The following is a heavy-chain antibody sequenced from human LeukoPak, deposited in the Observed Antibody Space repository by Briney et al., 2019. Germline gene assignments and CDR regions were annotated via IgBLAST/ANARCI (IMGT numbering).Heavy chain of an antibody. CDR3: TTDSMIVERRVPFDC. Sequence: GGSLRLSCAASGFTFNNAWMSWVRQAPGKGLEWVGRIKSKTDGGTPDYAAPVKGRFTISRDDSRNTLYLQLNSLKTEDTAVYYCTTDSMIVERRVPFDCWGQGTLVTVSS. CDR2: IKSKTDGGTP. CDR1: GFTFNNAW. D-gene: IGHD3-22*01. V-gene: IGHV3-15*01. J-gene: IGHJ4*02.